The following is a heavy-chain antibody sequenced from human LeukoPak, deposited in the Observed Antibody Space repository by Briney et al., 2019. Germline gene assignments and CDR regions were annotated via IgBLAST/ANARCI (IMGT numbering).Heavy chain of an antibody. V-gene: IGHV1-18*01. J-gene: IGHJ4*02. D-gene: IGHD6-13*01. CDR1: GYTFTSYG. CDR2: ISTYNGNT. CDR3: ARDLPYSSSWESIDY. Sequence: ASVKVSCKASGYTFTSYGIIWVRQAPGQGLEWMGWISTYNGNTNYAQKIQGRVIMTTDTSTSTAYMELRSLRSDDTAVYYCARDLPYSSSWESIDYWGQGTLVTVSS.